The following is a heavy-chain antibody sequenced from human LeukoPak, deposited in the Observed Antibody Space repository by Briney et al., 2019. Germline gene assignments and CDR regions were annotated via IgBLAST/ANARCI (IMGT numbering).Heavy chain of an antibody. CDR2: IGGSGGGT. CDR3: AKVETSGGANCYALDY. CDR1: GFTFSSYV. D-gene: IGHD2-2*01. Sequence: GGSLRLSCAASGFTFSSYVMNWVRQAPGKGLEWVSLIGGSGGGTYYADSVKGRFTISRDNSKSMLYLQMDSLRAEDTALYYCAKVETSGGANCYALDYWGQGTLVTVSS. V-gene: IGHV3-23*01. J-gene: IGHJ4*02.